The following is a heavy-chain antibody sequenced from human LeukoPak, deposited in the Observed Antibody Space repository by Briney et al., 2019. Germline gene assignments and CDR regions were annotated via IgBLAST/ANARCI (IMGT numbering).Heavy chain of an antibody. V-gene: IGHV4-39*01. CDR3: TSSYYDTSGPAASFDS. J-gene: IGHJ4*02. CDR2: IFYSGST. D-gene: IGHD3-22*01. Sequence: TSETLSLTCIVSGGSISSSTYYWGWVRQPPGKGLEWIGSIFYSGSTYSNPSLKSRVTISVDTSKNQFSLKLSSVTAADTAVYYCTSSYYDTSGPAASFDSWGQGTLVTVSS. CDR1: GGSISSSTYY.